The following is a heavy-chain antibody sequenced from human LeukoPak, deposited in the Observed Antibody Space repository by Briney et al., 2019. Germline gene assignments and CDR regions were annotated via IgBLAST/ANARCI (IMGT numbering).Heavy chain of an antibody. J-gene: IGHJ4*02. CDR2: IYYTGIT. CDR3: ATIESRDNY. CDR1: GGSISSYY. V-gene: IGHV4-59*08. Sequence: PSETLSLTCTVSGGSISSYYWSWLRQPPGKGLEWIGYIYYTGITNYNPSLKSRVTISVDTSKNRFSLKLSSVTAADTAVYYCATIESRDNYWGQGTQVTVSS. D-gene: IGHD2-15*01.